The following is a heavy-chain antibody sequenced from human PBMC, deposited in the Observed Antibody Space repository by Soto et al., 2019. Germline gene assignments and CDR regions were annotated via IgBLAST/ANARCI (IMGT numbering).Heavy chain of an antibody. CDR1: GGSISSYY. CDR2: IYTSGST. CDR3: ARGLGYCSSTSCSTPSYYGMDV. Sequence: TSATLSLTCPVSGGSISSYYWSWIRQPAGKGLEWIGRIYTSGSTNYNPSLKSRVTMSVDTSKNQFSLKLSSVTAADTAVYYCARGLGYCSSTSCSTPSYYGMDVWGQGTTVTVSS. D-gene: IGHD2-2*01. J-gene: IGHJ6*02. V-gene: IGHV4-4*07.